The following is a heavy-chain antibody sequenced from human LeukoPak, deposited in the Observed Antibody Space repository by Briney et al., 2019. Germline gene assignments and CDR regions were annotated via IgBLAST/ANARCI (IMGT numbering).Heavy chain of an antibody. J-gene: IGHJ4*02. CDR3: AKWGDYDVLTGYYDSDY. Sequence: GASLRLSCAASEFTFSNYAMSWVRQAPGKGLEWVSAVSGRDTSTYYTDSVKGRFTISRDNSKNTLYLQMNSLSAEDTAIYYCAKWGDYDVLTGYYDSDYWGQGTLVTVSS. CDR1: EFTFSNYA. CDR2: VSGRDTST. V-gene: IGHV3-23*01. D-gene: IGHD3-9*01.